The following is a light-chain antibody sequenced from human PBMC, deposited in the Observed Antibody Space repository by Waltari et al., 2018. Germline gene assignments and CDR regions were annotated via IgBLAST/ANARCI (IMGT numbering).Light chain of an antibody. V-gene: IGLV1-44*01. J-gene: IGLJ2*01. CDR2: SNK. Sequence: QSVRTQPPSVSGTPGQRVSISCSGSSSNIGRKSVNCYHQVPGTAPKPFIYSNKHRPSGVPDRFSGSKSGTSASLAISGLQSEDEADYYCATWDDSLNGLCGGWTKLTVL. CDR1: SSNIGRKS. CDR3: ATWDDSLNGL.